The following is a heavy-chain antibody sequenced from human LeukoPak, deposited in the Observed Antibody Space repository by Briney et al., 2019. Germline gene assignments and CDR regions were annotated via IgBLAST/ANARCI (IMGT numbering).Heavy chain of an antibody. V-gene: IGHV1-24*01. D-gene: IGHD3-10*01. CDR1: GYTLTELS. J-gene: IGHJ4*02. CDR3: ARAYGSGSYTLLFFDY. CDR2: FDPEDGET. Sequence: ASVKVSCKVSGYTLTELSMHWVRQAPGKGLEWMGGFDPEDGETIYAQKFQGRVTMTEDTSTDTAYMELSSLRSEDTAVYYCARAYGSGSYTLLFFDYWGQGTLVTVSS.